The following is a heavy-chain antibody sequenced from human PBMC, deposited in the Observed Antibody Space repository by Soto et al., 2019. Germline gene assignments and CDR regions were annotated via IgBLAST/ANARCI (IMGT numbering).Heavy chain of an antibody. Sequence: GSGPTLVNPTQTLTLTCTFSGFSLRTSGMCVSWIRQPPGKALEWLALVDWDDDKYYNTSLRTRLTISRDTSKNQVILTMTNMDLVDTATYYCARRAAYSSSYFFDYWGQGSLVTVSS. CDR3: ARRAAYSSSYFFDY. CDR2: VDWDDDK. D-gene: IGHD6-6*01. V-gene: IGHV2-70*01. CDR1: GFSLRTSGMC. J-gene: IGHJ4*02.